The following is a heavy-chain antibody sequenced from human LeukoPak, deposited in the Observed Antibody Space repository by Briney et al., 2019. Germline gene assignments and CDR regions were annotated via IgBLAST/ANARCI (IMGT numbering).Heavy chain of an antibody. Sequence: SETLSLTCAVPGYSISSGYYWGWIRQPPGKGLEGIGSITYYNPSLKSRVTISVDTSKNQFSLKLSSVTAADTAVYYCARQWRDGDWFDPWGQGTLVTVSS. D-gene: IGHD6-19*01. J-gene: IGHJ5*02. CDR2: IT. CDR1: GYSISSGYY. CDR3: ARQWRDGDWFDP. V-gene: IGHV4-38-2*01.